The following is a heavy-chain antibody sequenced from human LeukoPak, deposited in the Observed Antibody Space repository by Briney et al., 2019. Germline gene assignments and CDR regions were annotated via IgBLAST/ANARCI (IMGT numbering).Heavy chain of an antibody. J-gene: IGHJ4*02. Sequence: GGSLRLSCAASGFTFISYAMSWVRQAPGKGLEWVSGISGSGDSTYYADSVKGRVTISRDNSKNTLYLQMNSLKASDTAMYYCARRIYAAAGTVHYFDYWGQGTLVTVSS. CDR3: ARRIYAAAGTVHYFDY. D-gene: IGHD6-13*01. CDR2: ISGSGDST. CDR1: GFTFISYA. V-gene: IGHV3-23*01.